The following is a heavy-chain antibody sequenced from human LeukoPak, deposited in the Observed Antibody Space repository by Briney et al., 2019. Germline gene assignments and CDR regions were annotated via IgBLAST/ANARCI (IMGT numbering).Heavy chain of an antibody. D-gene: IGHD5-12*01. V-gene: IGHV1-2*02. CDR2: INPNSGGT. CDR1: GYTFTGYY. J-gene: IGHJ5*02. CDR3: ARARGPTSGYDYNWFDP. Sequence: ASVKVSCKASGYTFTGYYMHWVRQAPGQGLEWMGWINPNSGGTNYAQKFQGRVTMTRDTSINTAYMDLSGLISDDTAFYYCARARGPTSGYDYNWFDPWGQGTLVTVSS.